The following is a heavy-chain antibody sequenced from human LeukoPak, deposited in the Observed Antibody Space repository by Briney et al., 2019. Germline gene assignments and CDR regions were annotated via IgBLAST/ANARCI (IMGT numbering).Heavy chain of an antibody. CDR3: AREAHY. CDR2: ISYDGSNK. CDR1: GFTFSSYA. Sequence: GRSLRLSCAASGFTFSSYAMHWVRQVPGKGLEWVAVISYDGSNKYYADSVKGRFTISRDNSKNTLYLQMNSLRAEDTAVYYCAREAHYWGQGTLVTVSS. J-gene: IGHJ4*02. V-gene: IGHV3-30-3*01.